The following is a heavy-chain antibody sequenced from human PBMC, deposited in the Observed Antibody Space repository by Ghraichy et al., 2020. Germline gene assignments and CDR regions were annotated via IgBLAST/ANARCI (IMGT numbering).Heavy chain of an antibody. J-gene: IGHJ4*02. V-gene: IGHV3-23*01. CDR2: ISGSGGST. CDR3: AKVVGDHTVRVGYYDSSGHNTYFDY. D-gene: IGHD3-22*01. CDR1: GFTFSSYA. Sequence: GGSLRLSCAASGFTFSSYAMSWVRQAPGKGLEWVSAISGSGGSTYYADSVKGRFTISRDNSKNTLYLQMNSLRAEDTAVYYCAKVVGDHTVRVGYYDSSGHNTYFDYWGQGTLVTVSS.